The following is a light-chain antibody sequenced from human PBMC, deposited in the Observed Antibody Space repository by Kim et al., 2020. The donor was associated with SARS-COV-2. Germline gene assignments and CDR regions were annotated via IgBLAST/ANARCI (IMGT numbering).Light chain of an antibody. Sequence: GETARITCGGNNIGSKRVHWYQQKAGQAPVLVIYYDSDRPSGIPERFSGSNSGNTATLTSSRVEAGDEADYYCQVWDSSSDHPRVFGGGTQLTVL. V-gene: IGLV3-21*04. J-gene: IGLJ2*01. CDR2: YDS. CDR1: NIGSKR. CDR3: QVWDSSSDHPRV.